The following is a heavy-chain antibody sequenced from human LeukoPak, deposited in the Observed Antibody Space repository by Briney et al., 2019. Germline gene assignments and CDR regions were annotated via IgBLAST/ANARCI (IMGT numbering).Heavy chain of an antibody. J-gene: IGHJ5*02. CDR2: INVGGDT. CDR3: ARGQGFLLDL. V-gene: IGHV3-53*01. Sequence: GGSLRLSCAASGFSVSTKYMSWGRQAPGKGLEWVSIINVGGDTHYADSVKGRFTISRDTSKNTVYLQMDNLRAEDTAVYYCARGQGFLLDLWGRGTLVTVSS. D-gene: IGHD3-10*01. CDR1: GFSVSTKY.